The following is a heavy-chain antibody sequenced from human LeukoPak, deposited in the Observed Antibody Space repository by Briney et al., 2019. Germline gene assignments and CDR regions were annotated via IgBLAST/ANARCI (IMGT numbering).Heavy chain of an antibody. D-gene: IGHD5-12*01. V-gene: IGHV3-9*01. CDR2: ISWNSGSI. CDR1: GFTFDDYA. Sequence: GGSLRLSCAASGFTFDDYAMHWVRQAPGKGLEWVSGISWNSGSIGYADSVKGRFTISRDNAKDSLYLQMNSLRAEDTAVYYCARDPGSGYEEHFDYWGQGTLVTVSS. J-gene: IGHJ4*02. CDR3: ARDPGSGYEEHFDY.